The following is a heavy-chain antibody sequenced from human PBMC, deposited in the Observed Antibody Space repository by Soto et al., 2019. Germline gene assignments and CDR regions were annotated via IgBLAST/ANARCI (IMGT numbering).Heavy chain of an antibody. CDR3: ARGLSSSSYLDY. J-gene: IGHJ4*02. CDR2: ISYSGST. D-gene: IGHD6-19*01. V-gene: IGHV4-39*01. Sequence: PSETLSLTCTVTGGPISSSGDYWGWVRQPPGKGLEWIGTISYSGSTYYNPSLRGRVTISVDTSKKQFSLKLISVTAADTAVYYCARGLSSSSYLDYWGQGTLVTVSS. CDR1: GGPISSSGDY.